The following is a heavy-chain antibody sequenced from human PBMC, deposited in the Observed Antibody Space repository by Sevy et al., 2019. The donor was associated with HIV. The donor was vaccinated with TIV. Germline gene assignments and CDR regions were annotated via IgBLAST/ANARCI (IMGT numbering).Heavy chain of an antibody. D-gene: IGHD3-16*01. CDR2: TSGSGGST. Sequence: GGSLRLSCEASGFSFSNYGMNWVRQAPGKGLEWVSGTSGSGGSTYYADSVKGRFTISRANSKNTLYLQMNSLRAEDTAVYSCAKDGESYVWGSHYDYWGQGTLVTVSS. V-gene: IGHV3-23*01. J-gene: IGHJ4*02. CDR3: AKDGESYVWGSHYDY. CDR1: GFSFSNYG.